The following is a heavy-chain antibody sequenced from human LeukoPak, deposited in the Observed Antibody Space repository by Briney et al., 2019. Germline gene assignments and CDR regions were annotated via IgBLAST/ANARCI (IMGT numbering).Heavy chain of an antibody. CDR3: ARGMYSSGWNFDY. V-gene: IGHV4-34*01. D-gene: IGHD6-19*01. CDR1: GGSFSGYY. J-gene: IGHJ4*02. Sequence: PSETLSLTCAVYGGSFSGYYWSWIRQPPGKGLEWIGEINHSGSTNYNPSLKSRVTISVDTSKNQFSLKLSSVTAADTAVYYCARGMYSSGWNFDYWGQGTLVTVSS. CDR2: INHSGST.